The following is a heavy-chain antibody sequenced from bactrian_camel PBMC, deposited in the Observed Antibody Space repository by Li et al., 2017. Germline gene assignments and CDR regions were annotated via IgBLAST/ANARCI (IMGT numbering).Heavy chain of an antibody. CDR3: SPVRCGVEVALRRAQY. CDR1: EESYSTEC. Sequence: HVQLVESGGGSVEAGGSLRLSCVASEESYSTECMGWFRQGPGKERDGIAVMYTNGNTYYDESVKGRFTISRDDAKSTLYLEMKNLQPEDTTKYSCSPVRCGVEVALRRAQYLGPGTQVTVSS. V-gene: IGHV3S9*01. D-gene: IGHD1*01. CDR2: MYTNGNT. J-gene: IGHJ4*01.